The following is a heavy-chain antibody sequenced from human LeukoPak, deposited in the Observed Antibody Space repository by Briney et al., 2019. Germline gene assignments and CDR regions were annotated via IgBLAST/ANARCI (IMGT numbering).Heavy chain of an antibody. V-gene: IGHV1-8*01. CDR3: ARSHITMVRGVIMNLGDVPYFDY. Sequence: ASVKVSCKASGYTFTSYDINWVRQDTAPGLEWMGGMNPNSGNTGYSQKFQGRGTMTSNSYINTTYMELSRLRSENTAVYYWARSHITMVRGVIMNLGDVPYFDYWGQGTLVTVSS. J-gene: IGHJ4*02. CDR1: GYTFTSYD. D-gene: IGHD3-10*01. CDR2: MNPNSGNT.